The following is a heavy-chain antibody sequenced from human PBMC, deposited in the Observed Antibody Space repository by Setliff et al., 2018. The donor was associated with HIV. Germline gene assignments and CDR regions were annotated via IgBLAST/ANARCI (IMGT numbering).Heavy chain of an antibody. CDR1: GHTFINYG. J-gene: IGHJ4*02. Sequence: ASVKVSCKASGHTFINYGISWVRQAPGQGLEWMGWISAYNGNTNYAQKFQGRVTMTTDTSTSTAYMEMRSLRSDDTAVYFCARDVDNAGTHPPVYWGQGTLVTVSS. D-gene: IGHD1-20*01. V-gene: IGHV1-18*01. CDR3: ARDVDNAGTHPPVY. CDR2: ISAYNGNT.